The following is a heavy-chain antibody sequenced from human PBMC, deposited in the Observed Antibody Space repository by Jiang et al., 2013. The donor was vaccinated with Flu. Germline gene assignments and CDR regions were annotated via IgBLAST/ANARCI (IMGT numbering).Heavy chain of an antibody. CDR2: ISGSGGST. CDR3: AKDYYDSSGYSLINDAFDI. J-gene: IGHJ3*02. V-gene: IGHV3-23*01. D-gene: IGHD3-22*01. Sequence: YAMSWVRQAPGKGLEWVSAISGSGGSTYYADSVKGRFTISRDNSKNTLYLQMNSLRAEDTAVYYCAKDYYDSSGYSLINDAFDIWGQGTMVTVSS. CDR1: YA.